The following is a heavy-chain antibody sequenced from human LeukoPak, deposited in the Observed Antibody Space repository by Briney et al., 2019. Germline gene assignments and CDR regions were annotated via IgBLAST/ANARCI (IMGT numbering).Heavy chain of an antibody. Sequence: PGRSLRLSCAASGFTFSSYAMHWVRQAPGKGLEWVAVISYDGSNKYYADSVKGRSTISRDNSKNTLYLQMNSLRAEDTAVYYCARDLGPYGDYGDYFDYWGQGTLVTVSS. D-gene: IGHD4-17*01. CDR3: ARDLGPYGDYGDYFDY. J-gene: IGHJ4*02. CDR1: GFTFSSYA. V-gene: IGHV3-30*04. CDR2: ISYDGSNK.